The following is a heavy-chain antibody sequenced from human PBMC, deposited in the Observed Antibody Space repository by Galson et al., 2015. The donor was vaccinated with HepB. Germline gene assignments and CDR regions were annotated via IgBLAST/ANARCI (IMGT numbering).Heavy chain of an antibody. V-gene: IGHV3-23*01. J-gene: IGHJ4*02. D-gene: IGHD5-24*01. CDR2: LDISGDTT. CDR3: VKSQEMTTVQPFDY. CDR1: GFTFSSFA. Sequence: SLRLSCAATGFTFSSFAMSWVRQAPGKGLEWVSTLDISGDTTYYAASVKGRFIISADIYKNTLYLQMNSLSAEDTALYYCVKSQEMTTVQPFDYWGRGTLVTVSS.